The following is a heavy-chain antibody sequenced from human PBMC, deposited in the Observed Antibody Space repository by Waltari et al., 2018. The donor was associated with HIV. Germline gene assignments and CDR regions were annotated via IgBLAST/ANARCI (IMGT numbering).Heavy chain of an antibody. CDR1: GGSISSGGYY. V-gene: IGHV4-31*03. CDR2: IYYSGRT. Sequence: QVQLQESGPGLVKPSQTLSLTCTVSGGSISSGGYYWSWIRQHPGKVLEWIGYIYYSGRTYYNPALKSRVTISLDTSKNQFSLKLSSVTAADTAVYYCARAAQPQYFDYWGQGTLVTVSS. CDR3: ARAAQPQYFDY. J-gene: IGHJ4*02.